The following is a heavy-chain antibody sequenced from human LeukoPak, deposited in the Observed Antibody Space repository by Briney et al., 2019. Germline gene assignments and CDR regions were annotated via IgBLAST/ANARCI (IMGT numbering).Heavy chain of an antibody. CDR2: ISSSGYSI. V-gene: IGHV3-21*01. CDR3: ARDLTDPPYYYYYIDV. J-gene: IGHJ6*03. Sequence: PGGSQRLSCAASGFTFSNFNMNWVRQAPGKGLEWVSCISSSGYSIYYADSVKGRFTISRDNAKNSLYLQMNSLRAEDTAVYYCARDLTDPPYYYYYIDVWGKGTTVTISS. CDR1: GFTFSNFN.